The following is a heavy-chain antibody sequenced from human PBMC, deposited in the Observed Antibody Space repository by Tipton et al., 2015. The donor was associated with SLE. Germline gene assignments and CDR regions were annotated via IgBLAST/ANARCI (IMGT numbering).Heavy chain of an antibody. CDR3: ARVGNYYYMDV. CDR2: INQDGSET. CDR1: GFTVSSNY. V-gene: IGHV3-7*01. J-gene: IGHJ6*03. Sequence: SLRLSCAASGFTVSSNYMSWVRQAPGKGLEWVANINQDGSETYSVNSVKGRFTISRDNAKNSPYLQMNSLRAEDTAVYYCARVGNYYYMDVWGKGTTVTVSS. D-gene: IGHD1-1*01.